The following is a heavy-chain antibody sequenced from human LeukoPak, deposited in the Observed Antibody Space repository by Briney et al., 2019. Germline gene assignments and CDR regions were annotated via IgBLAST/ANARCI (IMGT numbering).Heavy chain of an antibody. CDR2: IRYDGSNK. CDR3: STDPRLLIY. CDR1: GFTFSSYV. V-gene: IGHV3-30*02. Sequence: PGGSLRLSCAASGFTFSSYVMHWVRQAPGKGLEWVAFIRYDGSNKYYADSAKGRFTISRDNAKNSLYLQMNSLRPDDTALYYCSTDPRLLIYWGHGTLVTVSS. J-gene: IGHJ4*01. D-gene: IGHD2-8*01.